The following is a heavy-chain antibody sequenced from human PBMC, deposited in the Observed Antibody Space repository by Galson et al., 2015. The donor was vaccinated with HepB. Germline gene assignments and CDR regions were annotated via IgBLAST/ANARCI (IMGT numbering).Heavy chain of an antibody. CDR3: ARDAPWVAVISGVTYYYYYMDV. J-gene: IGHJ6*03. D-gene: IGHD3-10*01. CDR2: ISHDGNNK. CDR1: GFTFNSFP. V-gene: IGHV3-30-3*01. Sequence: SLRLSCAASGFTFNSFPMHWVRQAPGKGLEWLAVISHDGNNKYYADSVKGRFSLSRDNSKKMLYLQMNSLRAEDTAVHYCARDAPWVAVISGVTYYYYYMDVWGKGTTVTVSS.